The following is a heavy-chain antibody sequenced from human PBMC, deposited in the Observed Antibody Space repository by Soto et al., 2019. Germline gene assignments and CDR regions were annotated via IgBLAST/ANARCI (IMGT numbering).Heavy chain of an antibody. Sequence: PGGSLRLSCAASGFTFNNYGMHWVRQAPGKGLEWVANIKQDGSEKSYVDSVKGRFTISRDNAKNSLYLQMNSLRAEDTAVYYCAGSKYSRGTFDSWGQGALV. CDR1: GFTFNNYG. J-gene: IGHJ4*02. CDR3: AGSKYSRGTFDS. V-gene: IGHV3-7*01. CDR2: IKQDGSEK. D-gene: IGHD6-13*01.